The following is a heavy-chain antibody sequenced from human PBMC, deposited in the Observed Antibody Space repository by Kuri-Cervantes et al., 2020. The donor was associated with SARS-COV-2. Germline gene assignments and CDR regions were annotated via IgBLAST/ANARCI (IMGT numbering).Heavy chain of an antibody. Sequence: GESLKISCAASGFTFSSYSMNWVRQAPGKGLEWVSYISSSSTIYYADSVKGRFTISRDSAKNSLYLQMNSLRAEDTAVYYCAREGVVANDAFDIWGQGTMVTVSS. J-gene: IGHJ3*02. CDR3: AREGVVANDAFDI. V-gene: IGHV3-48*01. CDR1: GFTFSSYS. CDR2: ISSSSTI. D-gene: IGHD2-21*01.